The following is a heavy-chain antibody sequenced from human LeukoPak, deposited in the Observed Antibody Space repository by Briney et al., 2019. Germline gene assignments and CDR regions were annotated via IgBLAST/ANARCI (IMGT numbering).Heavy chain of an antibody. Sequence: GGSLRLSCAASGFTFSSYGMHWVRQAPGKGLEWVAVISYDGSNKYYADSVKGRFTISRDNSKNTLYLEMNSLRAEDTAVYYCARGRRRWYCSSTSCSTFDPWGQGTLVTVSS. D-gene: IGHD2-2*02. J-gene: IGHJ5*02. CDR3: ARGRRRWYCSSTSCSTFDP. CDR1: GFTFSSYG. V-gene: IGHV3-30*03. CDR2: ISYDGSNK.